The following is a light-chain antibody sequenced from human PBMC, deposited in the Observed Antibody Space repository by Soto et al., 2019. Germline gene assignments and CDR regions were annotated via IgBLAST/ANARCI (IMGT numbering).Light chain of an antibody. CDR3: QQYGSSPET. CDR1: QSVSSSY. J-gene: IGKJ1*01. V-gene: IGKV3-20*01. CDR2: GAS. Sequence: EIVLTHSPGTLSLPPGERATLSCRASQSVSSSYLAWYQQKPGQAPRLLIYGASSRATGIPDRFSWSGSGTDFTLTISRLEPEDFAVYYCQQYGSSPETFGQGTKVDIK.